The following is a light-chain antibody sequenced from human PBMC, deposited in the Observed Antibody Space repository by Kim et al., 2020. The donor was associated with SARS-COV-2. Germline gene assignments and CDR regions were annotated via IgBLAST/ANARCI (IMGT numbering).Light chain of an antibody. CDR3: AAWDDSLSGPLV. J-gene: IGLJ3*02. Sequence: QRVTISCSGSSSNIGSNYVYWYQQLPGTAPKLLIYSNNQRPSGVPDRFSGSKSGTSASLAISGLRSEDEADYYCAAWDDSLSGPLVFGGGTQLTVL. CDR1: SSNIGSNY. V-gene: IGLV1-47*02. CDR2: SNN.